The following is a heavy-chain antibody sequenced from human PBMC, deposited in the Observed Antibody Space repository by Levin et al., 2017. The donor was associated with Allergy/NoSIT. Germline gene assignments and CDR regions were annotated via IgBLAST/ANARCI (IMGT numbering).Heavy chain of an antibody. V-gene: IGHV4-31*03. J-gene: IGHJ3*02. Sequence: SQTLSLTCTVSGGSISSGGYYWSWIRQHPGKGLEWIGYIYYSGSTYYNPSLKSRVTISVDTSKNQFSLKLSSVTAADTAVYYCARDGLGLRYFDWLEREDAFDIWGQGTMVTVSS. CDR1: GGSISSGGYY. D-gene: IGHD3-9*01. CDR2: IYYSGST. CDR3: ARDGLGLRYFDWLEREDAFDI.